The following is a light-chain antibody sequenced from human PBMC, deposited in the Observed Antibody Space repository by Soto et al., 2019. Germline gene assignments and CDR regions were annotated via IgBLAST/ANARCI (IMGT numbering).Light chain of an antibody. J-gene: IGKJ1*01. CDR3: QQYSSSPWT. CDR2: GTS. Sequence: EIVLTQSPGTLSLSPGERATLSCRASQTVSSSYLAWYQQKPGQAPRLLIFGTSNRATGIPDKFSGFGSGADFPLTISRLEPEDFAVYYCQQYSSSPWTFGQGTKVEIK. CDR1: QTVSSSY. V-gene: IGKV3-20*01.